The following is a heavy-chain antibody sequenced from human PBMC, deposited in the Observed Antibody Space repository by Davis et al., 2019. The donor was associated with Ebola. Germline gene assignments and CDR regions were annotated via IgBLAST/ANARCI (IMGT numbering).Heavy chain of an antibody. Sequence: SETLSLTCTVSGGSISSGGYYWSWIRQHPGKGLEWIGYIYYSGSTYYNPSLKSRVTISVDTSKNQFSLNLISVTAADTAVYYCARVTMGKLEYYFDSWGQGTLVTVSS. D-gene: IGHD7-27*01. CDR2: IYYSGST. CDR1: GGSISSGGYY. V-gene: IGHV4-31*03. J-gene: IGHJ4*02. CDR3: ARVTMGKLEYYFDS.